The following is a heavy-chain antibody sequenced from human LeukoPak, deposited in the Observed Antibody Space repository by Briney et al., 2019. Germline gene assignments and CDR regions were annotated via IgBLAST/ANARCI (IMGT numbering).Heavy chain of an antibody. V-gene: IGHV1-8*03. CDR3: ARSKGGSSVP. CDR2: MNPNSGDT. CDR1: GYTFTKYD. J-gene: IGHJ5*02. Sequence: GASVKVSCKASGYTFTKYDINWVRQATGQGLEWMGWMNPNSGDTGYAQKFQGRVAITWNTSISTAYMELTSLTSEDTAVYYCARSKGGSSVPWGQGTLVTVSS. D-gene: IGHD6-13*01.